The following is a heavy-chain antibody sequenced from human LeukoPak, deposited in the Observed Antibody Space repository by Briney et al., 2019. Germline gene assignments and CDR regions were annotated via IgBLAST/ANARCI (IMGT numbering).Heavy chain of an antibody. D-gene: IGHD1-26*01. CDR1: GFTFGDYA. V-gene: IGHV3-49*04. CDR2: IRSKAYGGTT. Sequence: GRSLRLSCTASGFTFGDYAMSRVRQAPGKGLEWVGFIRSKAYGGTTEYAASVKGRFTISRDDSKSIAYLQMNSLKTEDTAVYYCTRVQISGSYYFDYWGQGTLVTVSS. CDR3: TRVQISGSYYFDY. J-gene: IGHJ4*02.